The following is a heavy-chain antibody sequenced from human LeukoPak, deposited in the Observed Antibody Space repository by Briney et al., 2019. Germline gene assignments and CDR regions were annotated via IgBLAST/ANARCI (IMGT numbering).Heavy chain of an antibody. CDR3: ARRRGGWYGGDY. J-gene: IGHJ4*02. V-gene: IGHV4-34*01. D-gene: IGHD6-19*01. CDR2: IDHSGST. Sequence: SETLSLTCTVSDGSISGYYWSWIRQPPGKGLEWIGEIDHSGSTNYNPSLKSRVTISVDTSKNQFSLKLSSVTAADTAVYYCARRRGGWYGGDYWGQGTLVTVSS. CDR1: DGSISGYY.